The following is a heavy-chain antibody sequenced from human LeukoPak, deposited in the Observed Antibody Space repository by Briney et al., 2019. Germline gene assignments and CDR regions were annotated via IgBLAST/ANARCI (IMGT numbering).Heavy chain of an antibody. CDR2: IYYSGST. Sequence: SETLSLTCTVSGGSISSGDYYWSWIRQPPGKGLEWIGYIYYSGSTNYNPSLKSRVTISVDTSKNQFSLKLSSVTAADTAVYYCARDGEVGALDYWGQGTLVTVSS. CDR3: ARDGEVGALDY. V-gene: IGHV4-61*08. CDR1: GGSISSGDYY. D-gene: IGHD1-26*01. J-gene: IGHJ4*02.